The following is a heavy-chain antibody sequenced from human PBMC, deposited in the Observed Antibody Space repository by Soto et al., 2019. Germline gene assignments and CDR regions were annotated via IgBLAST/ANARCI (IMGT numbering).Heavy chain of an antibody. CDR1: GGSISIGDYY. V-gene: IGHV4-30-4*01. J-gene: IGHJ4*02. D-gene: IGHD6-13*01. Sequence: SETLSLTCTVSGGSISIGDYYWSWIRQPPGKGLEWIGYIYYSGSTYYNPSLKSRVTISVDTSKNQFSLKLSSVTAADTAVYYCARDQGGAAHFDYWGQGTLVTVSS. CDR2: IYYSGST. CDR3: ARDQGGAAHFDY.